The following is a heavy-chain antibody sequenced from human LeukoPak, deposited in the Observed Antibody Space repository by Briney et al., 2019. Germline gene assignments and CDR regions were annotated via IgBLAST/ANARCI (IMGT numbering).Heavy chain of an antibody. V-gene: IGHV1-2*02. CDR3: ARGGAITMLLY. J-gene: IGHJ4*02. CDR2: INPNSGGT. Sequence: GASVKVSCKASGYTFTGYYMHWVRQAPGQGLEWMGWINPNSGGTNYAQKFQGRVTMTRNTSISTAYMEVSSLRSEDTAVYYCARGGAITMLLYWGQGTLVTVSS. D-gene: IGHD3-10*02. CDR1: GYTFTGYY.